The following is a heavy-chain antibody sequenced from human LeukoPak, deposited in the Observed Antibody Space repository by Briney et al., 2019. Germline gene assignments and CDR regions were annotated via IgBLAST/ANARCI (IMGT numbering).Heavy chain of an antibody. V-gene: IGHV3-21*01. CDR3: ARPRITIFGVVTNYYYYMDV. CDR2: ISSSSSYI. D-gene: IGHD3-3*01. Sequence: PGGSLRLSCAASGFTFGSYSMNCVSQAPGKGLEWVSSISSSSSYIYYADSVKGRFTISRDNAKNSLYLQMNSLRAEDTAVYYCARPRITIFGVVTNYYYYMDVWGKGTTVTVSS. J-gene: IGHJ6*03. CDR1: GFTFGSYS.